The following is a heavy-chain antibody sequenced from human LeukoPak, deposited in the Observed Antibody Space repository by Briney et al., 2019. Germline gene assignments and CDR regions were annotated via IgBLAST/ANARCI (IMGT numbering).Heavy chain of an antibody. D-gene: IGHD6-19*01. J-gene: IGHJ1*01. V-gene: IGHV3-53*01. Sequence: GGSLRLSCAASGFTVSSNYMSWVRQAPGKGLEWVSIISSDGTTYYTDSVKGRFTISRDNSKNTLYLQMNSLRAEDTAVYYCAKGRYSSGSKYFQHWGQGTLVTVSS. CDR2: ISSDGTT. CDR3: AKGRYSSGSKYFQH. CDR1: GFTVSSNY.